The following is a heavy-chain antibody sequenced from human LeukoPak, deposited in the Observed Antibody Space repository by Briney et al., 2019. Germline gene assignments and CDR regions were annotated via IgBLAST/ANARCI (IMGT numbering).Heavy chain of an antibody. CDR2: ISGSGSYI. V-gene: IGHV3-21*01. D-gene: IGHD6-6*01. Sequence: GGSLRLSCAASGFTFSSYSMTWVRQAPGKGLEWVSSISGSGSYIYYADSVKGRFTISRDNAKNSLYLQMNSLRAEDTAVYYCARGVSGVSIAARTFDYWGQGTLVTVSS. CDR1: GFTFSSYS. CDR3: ARGVSGVSIAARTFDY. J-gene: IGHJ4*02.